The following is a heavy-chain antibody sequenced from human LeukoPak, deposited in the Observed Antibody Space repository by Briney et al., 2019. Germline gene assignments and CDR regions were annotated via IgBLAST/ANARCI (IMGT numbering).Heavy chain of an antibody. Sequence: GSLGLSCAPSGFSVGDKYMAWVRQAPGKGLEWVSVIYSGTTTYYADSVKGRFTISRDTPANTLYLQMNALRPDDTAVYYCARDMGLGYSTGYHSIIQGLDVWGQGTTVTVSS. CDR1: GFSVGDKY. V-gene: IGHV3-53*01. D-gene: IGHD5-18*01. CDR3: ARDMGLGYSTGYHSIIQGLDV. J-gene: IGHJ6*02. CDR2: IYSGTTT.